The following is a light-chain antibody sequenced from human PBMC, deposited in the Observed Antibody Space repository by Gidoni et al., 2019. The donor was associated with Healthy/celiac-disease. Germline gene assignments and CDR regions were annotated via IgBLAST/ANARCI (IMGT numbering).Light chain of an antibody. CDR1: QRISSW. Sequence: DIQITQSPSTLSASVGDRVTITCRASQRISSWLAWYQQKPGKAPKLLIYKASSLESGVPLRFSGSGSGTEFTLTISSLQPDDFATYYCQQYNSYWTFGQGTKVEIK. CDR2: KAS. J-gene: IGKJ1*01. CDR3: QQYNSYWT. V-gene: IGKV1-5*03.